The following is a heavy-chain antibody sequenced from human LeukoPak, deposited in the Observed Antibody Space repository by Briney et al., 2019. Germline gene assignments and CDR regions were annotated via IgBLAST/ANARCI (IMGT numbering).Heavy chain of an antibody. D-gene: IGHD3-22*01. Sequence: GGSLRLSCAASGFTFSSYAMSWVRQAPGKGLEWVSAISGSGGSTYYADSVKGRFTISRDNSKNTLYLQMNSLRAEDTAVYYCAKRSGYYYGRRYYFDYWGQGTLVTVSS. J-gene: IGHJ4*02. V-gene: IGHV3-23*01. CDR1: GFTFSSYA. CDR3: AKRSGYYYGRRYYFDY. CDR2: ISGSGGST.